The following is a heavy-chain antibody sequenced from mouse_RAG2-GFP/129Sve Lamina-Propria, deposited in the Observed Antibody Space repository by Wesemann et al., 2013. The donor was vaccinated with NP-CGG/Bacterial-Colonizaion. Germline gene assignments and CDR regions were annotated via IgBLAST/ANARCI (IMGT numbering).Heavy chain of an antibody. D-gene: IGHD1-1*01. CDR3: ARGYYYGSSWYFDV. Sequence: PGASVKMSCKASGYTFTDYYMNWVKQSHGKSLEWIGVINPYNGGTSYNQKFKGKATLTVDKSSSTAYMELNSLTSEDSAVYYCARGYYYGSSWYFDVWGTGTTVTVSS. J-gene: IGHJ1*03. CDR2: INPYNGGT. CDR1: GYTFTDYY. V-gene: IGHV1-19*01.